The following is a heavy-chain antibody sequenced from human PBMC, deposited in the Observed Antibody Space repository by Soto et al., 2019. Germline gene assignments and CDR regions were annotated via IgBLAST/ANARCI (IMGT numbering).Heavy chain of an antibody. J-gene: IGHJ6*03. CDR3: AKDALYSSSYYYYYYMDV. D-gene: IGHD6-6*01. CDR2: ISGSGGST. Sequence: GGSLRLSCAASGFTFSSYAMSWVRQAPGKGLEWVSAISGSGGSTYYADSVKGRFTISRDNSKNTLYLQMNSLRAEDTAVYYCAKDALYSSSYYYYYYMDVWGKGTTVTVSS. CDR1: GFTFSSYA. V-gene: IGHV3-23*01.